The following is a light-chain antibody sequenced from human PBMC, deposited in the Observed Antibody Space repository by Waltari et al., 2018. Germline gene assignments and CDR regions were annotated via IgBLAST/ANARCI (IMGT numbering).Light chain of an antibody. V-gene: IGKV3-11*01. Sequence: EVVLTQSPATLSLSPGERATLSCRASQSVSTFLAWYQQKPDQAPRLLIYHASNRAPGIPARFSGSGSGTDFTLTISTVEPEDFAVYYCQQRANWPPLTFGGGTKVEIK. J-gene: IGKJ4*01. CDR3: QQRANWPPLT. CDR2: HAS. CDR1: QSVSTF.